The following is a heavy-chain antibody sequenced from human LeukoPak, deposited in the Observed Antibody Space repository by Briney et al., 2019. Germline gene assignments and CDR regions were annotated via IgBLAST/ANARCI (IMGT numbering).Heavy chain of an antibody. J-gene: IGHJ4*02. CDR1: GFTFSSYA. V-gene: IGHV3-30*04. CDR2: ISYDGSNK. D-gene: IGHD6-6*01. Sequence: GRSLRLSCAASGFTFSSYAMHWVRRAPGKGLEWVAVISYDGSNKYYADSVKGRFTISRDNSKNTLYLQMNSLRAEDTAVYYCARGHSSSEGGSFDYWGQGTLVTVSS. CDR3: ARGHSSSEGGSFDY.